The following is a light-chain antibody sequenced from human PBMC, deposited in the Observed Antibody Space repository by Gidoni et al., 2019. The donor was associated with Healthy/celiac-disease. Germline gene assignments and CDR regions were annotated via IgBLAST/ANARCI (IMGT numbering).Light chain of an antibody. V-gene: IGKV1-39*01. CDR1: QSISSY. J-gene: IGKJ1*01. Sequence: NQMTQSPSSLSASVGDRVTITCRASQSISSYLNWYQQKPVKAPKLLIYAASSLQSGVPSRFSGSGSGTDFTLTISSLQPEDFATYYCQQSYSTPWTFGQGTKVEIK. CDR2: AAS. CDR3: QQSYSTPWT.